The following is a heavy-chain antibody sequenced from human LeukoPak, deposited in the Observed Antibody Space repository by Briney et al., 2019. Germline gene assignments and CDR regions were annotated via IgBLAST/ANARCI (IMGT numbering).Heavy chain of an antibody. CDR3: ARTDRLNYFGY. D-gene: IGHD2-8*01. J-gene: IGHJ4*02. CDR1: GGSISSYY. V-gene: IGHV4-59*01. CDR2: IYYSGST. Sequence: SETLSLTCTVSGGSISSYYWSWIRQPPGKGLEWIGYIYYSGSTNYNPSLKSRVTISVDTSKNQFSLKLSSVTAADTAVYYCARTDRLNYFGYWGQGTLVTVSS.